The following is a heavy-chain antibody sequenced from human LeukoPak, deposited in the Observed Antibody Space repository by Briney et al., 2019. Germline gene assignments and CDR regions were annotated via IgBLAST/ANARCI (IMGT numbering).Heavy chain of an antibody. Sequence: GGSLRLSCAASGFTFDDYTMHWVRQAPGKGLEWVSLISWDGGSTYYADSVKGRFTISRDNSKNSLYLQMNSLRAEDSAVYYCARVSGSYLFDYWGQGILVTVSS. CDR2: ISWDGGST. V-gene: IGHV3-43*01. J-gene: IGHJ4*02. CDR3: ARVSGSYLFDY. CDR1: GFTFDDYT. D-gene: IGHD1-26*01.